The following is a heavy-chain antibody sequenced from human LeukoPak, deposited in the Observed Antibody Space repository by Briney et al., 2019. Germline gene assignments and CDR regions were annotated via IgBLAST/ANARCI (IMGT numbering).Heavy chain of an antibody. Sequence: PGGSLRLSCAASGFTFSTYAMTWVRQAPGKGLEWVSLISGTGGSTYYADSVKGRFTISRDNAKNSLYLQMNSLRAEDTAVYYCARDVLAAGLVDYWGQGTLVTVSS. V-gene: IGHV3-23*01. D-gene: IGHD6-13*01. CDR1: GFTFSTYA. CDR2: ISGTGGST. J-gene: IGHJ4*02. CDR3: ARDVLAAGLVDY.